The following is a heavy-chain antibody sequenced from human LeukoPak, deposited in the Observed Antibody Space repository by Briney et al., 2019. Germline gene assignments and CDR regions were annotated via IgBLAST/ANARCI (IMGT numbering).Heavy chain of an antibody. CDR3: ARHVLGASGYYGSGSYDAFDI. J-gene: IGHJ3*02. CDR2: IYYSGST. D-gene: IGHD3-10*01. Sequence: SETLSLTCTVSGGSISSYYWSWIRQPPGKGLEWIGYIYYSGSTNYNPSLKSRVTISVDTSKNQFSLKLSSVTAADTAVYYCARHVLGASGYYGSGSYDAFDIWGQGTMATVSS. V-gene: IGHV4-59*08. CDR1: GGSISSYY.